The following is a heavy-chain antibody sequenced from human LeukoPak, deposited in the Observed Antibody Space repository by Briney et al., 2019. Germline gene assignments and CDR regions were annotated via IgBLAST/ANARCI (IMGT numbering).Heavy chain of an antibody. CDR1: GASFSDYY. CDR3: AAALGRYGDYSRGYYFDY. V-gene: IGHV4-59*13. J-gene: IGHJ4*02. D-gene: IGHD4-17*01. CDR2: VFDSGGA. Sequence: SETLSLTCTVSGASFSDYYWSWIRQPPGQGLEWIGYVFDSGGAKYNPSLKSRVTISVDTSKNQFSVKLGSVTAADTAVYYCAAALGRYGDYSRGYYFDYWGQGTLVTVSS.